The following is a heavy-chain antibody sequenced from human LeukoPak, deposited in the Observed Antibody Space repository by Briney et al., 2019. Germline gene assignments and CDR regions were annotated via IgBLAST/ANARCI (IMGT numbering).Heavy chain of an antibody. CDR1: GFTLSSYW. D-gene: IGHD3-9*01. CDR3: AKYDILTGYYLYYYYYMDV. CDR2: INSDGSST. J-gene: IGHJ6*03. Sequence: PGGSLRLSCAASGFTLSSYWMHWVRQAPGKGLVWVSRINSDGSSTYYADSVKGRFTISRDNSKNTLYLQMNSLRAEDTAVYYCAKYDILTGYYLYYYYYMDVWGKGTTVTVSS. V-gene: IGHV3-74*01.